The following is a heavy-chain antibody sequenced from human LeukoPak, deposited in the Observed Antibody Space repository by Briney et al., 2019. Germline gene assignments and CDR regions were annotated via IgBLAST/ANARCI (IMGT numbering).Heavy chain of an antibody. V-gene: IGHV1-2*02. CDR1: GYTFTGYY. J-gene: IGHJ4*02. CDR3: ARVYDFWSGKNYFDY. Sequence: ASVKVSCKASGYTFTGYYMHWVRQAPGQGLEWMGWINPNSGGTNYAQKFQGRVTMTRDTSISTAYMELSRLRSDDTAVYYCARVYDFWSGKNYFDYWGQGTLVTVSS. D-gene: IGHD3-3*01. CDR2: INPNSGGT.